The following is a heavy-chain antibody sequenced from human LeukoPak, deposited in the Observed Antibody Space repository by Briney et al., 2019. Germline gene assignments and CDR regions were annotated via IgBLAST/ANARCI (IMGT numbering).Heavy chain of an antibody. J-gene: IGHJ5*02. CDR1: GGSISSGDYY. CDR2: IYYSGST. V-gene: IGHV4-30-4*01. D-gene: IGHD1-14*01. CDR3: AREGYKGGNWFDP. Sequence: SETLSLTCTVSGGSISSGDYYWSWIRQPPGKGLEWIGYIYYSGSTYYNPSLKSRVIISVDTSKNQFSLKLSSVTAADTAVYYCAREGYKGGNWFDPWGQGTLVTVSS.